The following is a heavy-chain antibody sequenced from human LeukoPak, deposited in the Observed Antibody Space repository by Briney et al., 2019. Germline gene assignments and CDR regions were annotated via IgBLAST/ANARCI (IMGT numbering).Heavy chain of an antibody. CDR2: ISYEGNNK. CDR3: ARDLVGGWDDSSGYYYGYFDY. V-gene: IGHV3-30-3*01. J-gene: IGHJ4*02. CDR1: GFTFAIYA. D-gene: IGHD3-22*01. Sequence: PGGPLRLSCAASGFTFAIYAMHWVRQAPGKGLEWVAVISYEGNNKYYADSVKGRFTISRDNSKNTLYLQMNSLRAEDTSVYYCARDLVGGWDDSSGYYYGYFDYWGQGTLVTVSS.